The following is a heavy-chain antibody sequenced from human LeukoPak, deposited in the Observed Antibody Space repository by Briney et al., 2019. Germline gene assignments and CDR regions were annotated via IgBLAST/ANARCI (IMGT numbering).Heavy chain of an antibody. CDR1: GFTFSSYA. J-gene: IGHJ4*02. Sequence: PGRSLRLSCAASGFTFSSYAMHWVRQAPGKGLEWVAVISYDGSNKYYADSVKGRFTISRDNSKNTLYLQMSSLRAEDTAVYYCVKSYGVHGWGQGTLVTVSS. V-gene: IGHV3-30-3*02. D-gene: IGHD4-17*01. CDR3: VKSYGVHG. CDR2: ISYDGSNK.